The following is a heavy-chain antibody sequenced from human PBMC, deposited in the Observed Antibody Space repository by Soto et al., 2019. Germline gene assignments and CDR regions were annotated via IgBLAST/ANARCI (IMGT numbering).Heavy chain of an antibody. CDR2: IYSGGST. CDR1: GITVSNNY. CDR3: ARMYD. J-gene: IGHJ4*02. V-gene: IGHV3-66*01. D-gene: IGHD2-8*01. Sequence: VQLVESGGDLVQPGGSLRLSCAASGITVSNNYMSWVRQAPGKGLEWVSVIYSGGSTYYADSVKGRFTISRDNSKNTVYLQVNSLRTEATAVYYCARMYDWGQGTLVTVSS.